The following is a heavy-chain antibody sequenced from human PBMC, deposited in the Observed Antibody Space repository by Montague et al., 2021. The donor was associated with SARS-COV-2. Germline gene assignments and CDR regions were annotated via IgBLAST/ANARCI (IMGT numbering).Heavy chain of an antibody. V-gene: IGHV4-31*03. CDR3: ARGDGVVVAAPYI. CDR2: MYDSGST. CDR1: GGSISNGGYY. Sequence: TLSLTCTVSGGSISNGGYYCSWIRQPPGKGLEWIGYMYDSGSTYYNPSLTSRVTMSLDTSKNQFSLKLSSVTAADTAVYYCARGDGVVVAAPYIWGQGKRVAVS. D-gene: IGHD2-15*01. J-gene: IGHJ3*02.